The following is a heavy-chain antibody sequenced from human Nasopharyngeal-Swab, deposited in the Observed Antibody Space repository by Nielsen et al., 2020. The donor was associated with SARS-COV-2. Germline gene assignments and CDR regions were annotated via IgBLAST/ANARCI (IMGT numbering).Heavy chain of an antibody. J-gene: IGHJ6*03. CDR2: IYYSGST. V-gene: IGHV4-59*01. CDR3: AKQSSGYDYEDNHYYYYMDV. D-gene: IGHD5-12*01. Sequence: SETLSLTCTVSGGSISSYYWSWIRQPPGKGLEWIGYIYYSGSTKYNPSLKSRVTISVDTSKNQFSLNLNSVTAADTAVYYCAKQSSGYDYEDNHYYYYMDVWGQGTTVTVSS. CDR1: GGSISSYY.